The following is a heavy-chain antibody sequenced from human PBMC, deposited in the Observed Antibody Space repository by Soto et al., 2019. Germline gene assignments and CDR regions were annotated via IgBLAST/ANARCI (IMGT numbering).Heavy chain of an antibody. Sequence: QVQLVESGGGVVQPGRSLRLSCAASGFTFSSYGMHWVRQAPGKGLEWVAVISYDGSNKYYADSVKGRFTISRDNSKNTLYLQMNSLRAEDTAVYYCAKDEEKYQLRPNNWFDPWGQGTLVTVSS. D-gene: IGHD2-2*01. V-gene: IGHV3-30*18. CDR3: AKDEEKYQLRPNNWFDP. CDR1: GFTFSSYG. J-gene: IGHJ5*02. CDR2: ISYDGSNK.